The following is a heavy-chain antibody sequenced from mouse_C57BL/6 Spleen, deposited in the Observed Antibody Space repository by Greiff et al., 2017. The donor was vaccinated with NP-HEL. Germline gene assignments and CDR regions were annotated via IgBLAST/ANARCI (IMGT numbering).Heavy chain of an antibody. V-gene: IGHV1-52*01. CDR3: ARSAAQARDWFAY. CDR1: GYTFTSYW. CDR2: IDPSDSET. D-gene: IGHD3-2*02. J-gene: IGHJ3*01. Sequence: QVQLQQPGAELVRPGSSVKLSCKASGYTFTSYWMHWVKQRPIQGLEWIGNIDPSDSETHYNQKFKDKATLTVDKSSSTAYMQLSSLTSEDSAVYYCARSAAQARDWFAYWGQGTLVTVSA.